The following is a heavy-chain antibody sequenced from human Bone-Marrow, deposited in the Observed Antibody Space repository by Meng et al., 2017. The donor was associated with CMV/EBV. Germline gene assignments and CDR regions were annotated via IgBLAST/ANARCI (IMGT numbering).Heavy chain of an antibody. V-gene: IGHV1-46*01. Sequence: ASVKVSCKASRYIFTNFYVNWVRQAPGEGLEWMAVINPDGGSTTYAQKFRGRVTVTTDTSTRTAHMELNNLRSEDTAVYYCARVADYYDTSGYSHAARQPLLHWGQGNLVNVAS. CDR3: ARVADYYDTSGYSHAARQPLLH. CDR1: RYIFTNFY. J-gene: IGHJ4*02. D-gene: IGHD3-22*01. CDR2: INPDGGST.